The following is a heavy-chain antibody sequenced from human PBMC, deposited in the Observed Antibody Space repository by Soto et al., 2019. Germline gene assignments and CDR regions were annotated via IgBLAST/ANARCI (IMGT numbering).Heavy chain of an antibody. D-gene: IGHD2-8*01. J-gene: IGHJ4*02. Sequence: PGGSLRLSCTASGFLFTDYYMSWIRQPPGKGLEWLAYIDGSSDYTNSAGSVKGRFTISRDNAKNSVFLQMNNLRADDTAVYYCARDLRFSSTNYFDFWGRGTLVTVSS. CDR1: GFLFTDYY. CDR3: ARDLRFSSTNYFDF. V-gene: IGHV3-11*06. CDR2: IDGSSDYT.